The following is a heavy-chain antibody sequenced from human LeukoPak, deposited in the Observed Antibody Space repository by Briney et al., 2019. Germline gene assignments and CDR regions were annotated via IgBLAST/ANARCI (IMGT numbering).Heavy chain of an antibody. Sequence: AGSLRLSCAASGSTFSDYYMSWIRQAPGKGLQWVSYISSSGSTIYYADSVKGRFTISRDNAKNSLYLQMNSLRAEDTAVYYCARGPGSYSKAPWGQGTLVTVSS. CDR2: ISSSGSTI. V-gene: IGHV3-11*01. D-gene: IGHD1-26*01. J-gene: IGHJ5*02. CDR3: ARGPGSYSKAP. CDR1: GSTFSDYY.